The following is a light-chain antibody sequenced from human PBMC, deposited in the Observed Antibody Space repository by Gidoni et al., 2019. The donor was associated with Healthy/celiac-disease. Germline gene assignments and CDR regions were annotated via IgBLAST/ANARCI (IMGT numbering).Light chain of an antibody. CDR3: QQYDNLPLT. V-gene: IGKV1-33*01. J-gene: IGKJ4*01. Sequence: IQVTPSPSSLSASVGDRVTITCQASQDISNYLNWYQQKPGKAPKLLIYDASNLETGVPSRFSGSGSGTDFTFTISSLQPEDIATYYCQQYDNLPLTFGGXTKVEIK. CDR1: QDISNY. CDR2: DAS.